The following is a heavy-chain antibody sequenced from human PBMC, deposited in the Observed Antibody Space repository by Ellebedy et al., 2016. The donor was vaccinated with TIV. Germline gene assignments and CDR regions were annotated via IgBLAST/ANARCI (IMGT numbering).Heavy chain of an antibody. CDR2: TSSGSHYT. CDR1: ELTLSGYS. J-gene: IGHJ4*02. Sequence: GESLKISCVASELTLSGYSMSWVRQAPGKGLEWVASTSSGSHYTYYTDSVKGRFTISRANTRNSLYLQMNSLRVEDTAVDYCARDLSGDNWNNKNALGYWGQGTLVTVSS. V-gene: IGHV3-21*01. D-gene: IGHD1/OR15-1a*01. CDR3: ARDLSGDNWNNKNALGY.